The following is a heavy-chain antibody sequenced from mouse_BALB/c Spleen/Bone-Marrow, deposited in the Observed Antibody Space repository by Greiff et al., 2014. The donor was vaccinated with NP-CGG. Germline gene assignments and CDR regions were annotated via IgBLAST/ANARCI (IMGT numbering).Heavy chain of an antibody. CDR2: ITPSNDVT. J-gene: IGHJ4*01. D-gene: IGHD1-1*02. Sequence: EVQLVESGPELVKPGASVKMSCKASGYTFTSYVMHWVKQKPGQGLEWIGYITPSNDVTKYNERFKGKATLTSDKSSSTAYMEFSSLTSEDSAVYYCARKRGGAMDYWGPGTSVTVSS. V-gene: IGHV1-14*01. CDR3: ARKRGGAMDY. CDR1: GYTFTSYV.